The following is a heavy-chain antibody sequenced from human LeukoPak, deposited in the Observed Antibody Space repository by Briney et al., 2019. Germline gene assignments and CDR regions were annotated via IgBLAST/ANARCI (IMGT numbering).Heavy chain of an antibody. V-gene: IGHV3-23*01. J-gene: IGHJ4*02. CDR3: ANHAYYYGSDFDY. Sequence: GGSLRLSCAASGFTFSSYDMHWVRQVTGKGLEWVSAISGSGGSTYYADSVKGRFTISRDNSKNTLYLQMNSLRAEDTAVYYCANHAYYYGSDFDYWGQGTLVTVSS. D-gene: IGHD3-10*01. CDR1: GFTFSSYD. CDR2: ISGSGGST.